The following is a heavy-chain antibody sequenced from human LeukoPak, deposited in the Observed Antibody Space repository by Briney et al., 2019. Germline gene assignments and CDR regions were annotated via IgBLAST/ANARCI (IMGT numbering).Heavy chain of an antibody. J-gene: IGHJ4*02. D-gene: IGHD6-6*01. CDR1: GFISSHYW. CDR2: IKEDGSVK. CDR3: ARIGYSSSSFDY. V-gene: IGHV3-7*01. Sequence: PGGSLRLSCAVSGFISSHYWMSWVRQAPGKGLEWVANIKEDGSVKYYVDTVKGRFTISRDNAKNSVHLQMNSLRGEDTAMYYCARIGYSSSSFDYWGQGTLATVS.